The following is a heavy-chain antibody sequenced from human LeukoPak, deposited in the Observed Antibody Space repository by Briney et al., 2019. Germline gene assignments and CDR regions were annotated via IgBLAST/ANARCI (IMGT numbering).Heavy chain of an antibody. CDR3: ASSIFGPEDGESKFDY. D-gene: IGHD3-10*01. CDR1: GFTFSSYG. J-gene: IGHJ4*02. V-gene: IGHV3-30*02. CDR2: IRYDGSNK. Sequence: GGSLRLSCAASGFTFSSYGMHWVRQAPGKGLEWVAFIRYDGSNKYYADSVKGRFTISRDNSKNTLYLQMNSLRAEDTAVYYCASSIFGPEDGESKFDYWGQGTLVTVSS.